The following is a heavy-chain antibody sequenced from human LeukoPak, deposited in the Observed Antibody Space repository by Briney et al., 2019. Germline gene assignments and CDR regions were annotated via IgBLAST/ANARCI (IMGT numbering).Heavy chain of an antibody. J-gene: IGHJ4*02. CDR3: AKDAQVGSLDLFDY. CDR2: ISGSGAST. Sequence: PGGSLRLSCAASGFTFSSYAMSWVRQAPGKGLEWVSTISGSGASTYYADSVKGRFTISRDNSKNTLYLQMKSLRAEDTAVYYCAKDAQVGSLDLFDYWGQGTLVTVSS. CDR1: GFTFSSYA. D-gene: IGHD1-26*01. V-gene: IGHV3-23*01.